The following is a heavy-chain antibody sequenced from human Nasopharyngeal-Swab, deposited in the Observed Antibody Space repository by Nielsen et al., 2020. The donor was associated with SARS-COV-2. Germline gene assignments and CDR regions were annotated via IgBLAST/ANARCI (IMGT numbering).Heavy chain of an antibody. V-gene: IGHV3-74*01. Sequence: GESLKISCEVSGFTFSDSWIHWVRQAPGKGLVWVSRINSDGSRTGYADSVKGRFTISRDNAKNTLYLQMNSLRAEDTAVYYCARDFDQTGDWGQGTLVTVSS. J-gene: IGHJ4*02. CDR3: ARDFDQTGD. CDR2: INSDGSRT. CDR1: GFTFSDSW. D-gene: IGHD7-27*01.